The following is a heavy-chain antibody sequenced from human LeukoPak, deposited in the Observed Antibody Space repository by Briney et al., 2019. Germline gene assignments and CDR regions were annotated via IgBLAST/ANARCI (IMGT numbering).Heavy chain of an antibody. J-gene: IGHJ3*02. CDR3: ARLYYDILTGYSVDAFDI. D-gene: IGHD3-9*01. CDR1: GYTFTSYD. Sequence: GASVKVSCKASGYTFTSYDINWVRQATGQGLEWMGWMNPNSGNTGHAQKFQGRVTMTRNTSISTAYMELSSLRSEDTAVYYCARLYYDILTGYSVDAFDIWGQGTMVTVSS. CDR2: MNPNSGNT. V-gene: IGHV1-8*01.